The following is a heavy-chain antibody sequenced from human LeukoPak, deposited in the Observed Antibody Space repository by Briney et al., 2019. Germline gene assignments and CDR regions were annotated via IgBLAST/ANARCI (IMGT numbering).Heavy chain of an antibody. D-gene: IGHD5-18*01. CDR1: GFTFSSYS. Sequence: GGSLRLSCAASGFTFSSYSMTWVRQAPGKGLEWVSSISSSSSYIYYADSVKGRFTISRDNAKNSLYLQMNSLRAEDTAVYYCARRGYSYGQPFDYWGQGTLVTVSS. V-gene: IGHV3-21*01. J-gene: IGHJ4*02. CDR2: ISSSSSYI. CDR3: ARRGYSYGQPFDY.